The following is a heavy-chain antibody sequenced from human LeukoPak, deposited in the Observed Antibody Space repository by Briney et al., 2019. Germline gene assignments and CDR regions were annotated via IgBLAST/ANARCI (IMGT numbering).Heavy chain of an antibody. J-gene: IGHJ6*03. CDR2: ISSSGSTI. CDR3: AREDAAAVGLDYYYYYMDV. CDR1: GFTFSSYE. V-gene: IGHV3-48*03. Sequence: GGSLRLSCAASGFTFSSYEMNWVRQAPGKGLEWVSYISSSGSTIYYADSVKGRFTISRDKDKKSLYLQMNSLRDEDTAVYYCAREDAAAVGLDYYYYYMDVWGKGTTVTVSS. D-gene: IGHD6-13*01.